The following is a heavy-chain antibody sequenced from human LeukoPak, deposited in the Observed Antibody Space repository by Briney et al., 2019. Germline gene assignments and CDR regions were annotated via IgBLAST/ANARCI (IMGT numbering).Heavy chain of an antibody. CDR3: ARDFGYYYGSGSSYNYYYNMDV. Sequence: GGSLRLFCAASGFTFSRYWMTWVRQAPGKGLEWVANIKEDGSKKNYVDSVKGRFTISRDNAKNSLYLQMNSLRAEDTAVYYCARDFGYYYGSGSSYNYYYNMDVWGQGTTVTVSS. V-gene: IGHV3-7*03. CDR2: IKEDGSKK. CDR1: GFTFSRYW. D-gene: IGHD3-10*01. J-gene: IGHJ6*02.